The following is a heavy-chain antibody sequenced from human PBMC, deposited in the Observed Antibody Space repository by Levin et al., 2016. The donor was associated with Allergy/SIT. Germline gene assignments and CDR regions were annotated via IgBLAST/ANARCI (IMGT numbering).Heavy chain of an antibody. Sequence: VRQAPGKGLEWVSAISGSGGSTYYADSVKGRFTISRDNSRNTLYLQMNSLRAEDTAVYYCAKDSVTISSHFDYWGQGTLVTVSS. D-gene: IGHD4-17*01. J-gene: IGHJ4*02. CDR3: AKDSVTISSHFDY. V-gene: IGHV3-23*01. CDR2: ISGSGGST.